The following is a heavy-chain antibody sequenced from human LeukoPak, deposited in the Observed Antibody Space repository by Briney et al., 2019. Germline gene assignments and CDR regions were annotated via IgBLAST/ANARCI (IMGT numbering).Heavy chain of an antibody. J-gene: IGHJ4*02. CDR2: IYHGGGI. CDR3: ARDSGNWNIDY. Sequence: SETLSLTCAVSGFSVSTIHYYWGWVRQSPGKGLEWSASIYHGGGIHCIPSLQSRLTISRDTSNNHFSLRLSSVTAADTAVYYCARDSGNWNIDYWGRGILVTVSS. V-gene: IGHV4-38-2*02. CDR1: GFSVSTIHYY. D-gene: IGHD1/OR15-1a*01.